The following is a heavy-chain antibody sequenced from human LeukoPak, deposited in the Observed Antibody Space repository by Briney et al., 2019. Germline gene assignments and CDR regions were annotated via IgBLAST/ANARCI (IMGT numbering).Heavy chain of an antibody. Sequence: ASVKVSCKASGYTFTGYYMHWVRQAPGQGLEWMGWINPNSGGTNYAQKFQGRVTISVDTSKDQFSLKLSSVTAADTAVYYCARDRCSGYDCLPFDYWGQGTLVTVSS. V-gene: IGHV1-2*02. CDR3: ARDRCSGYDCLPFDY. D-gene: IGHD5-12*01. CDR1: GYTFTGYY. CDR2: INPNSGGT. J-gene: IGHJ4*02.